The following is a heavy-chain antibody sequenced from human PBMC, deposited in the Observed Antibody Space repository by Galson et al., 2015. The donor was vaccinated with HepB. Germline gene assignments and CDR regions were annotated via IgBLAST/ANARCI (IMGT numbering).Heavy chain of an antibody. Sequence: SVKVSCKASGYTFTGYYMHWVRQAPGQGLEWMGWINPNSGGTNYAQKFQGRVTMTRDTSISTAYMELSRLRSDDTAVYYCAREGSGYYYSRTQYIDYWGQGTMVTVSS. CDR2: INPNSGGT. CDR1: GYTFTGYY. V-gene: IGHV1-2*02. J-gene: IGHJ3*01. D-gene: IGHD3-22*01. CDR3: AREGSGYYYSRTQYIDY.